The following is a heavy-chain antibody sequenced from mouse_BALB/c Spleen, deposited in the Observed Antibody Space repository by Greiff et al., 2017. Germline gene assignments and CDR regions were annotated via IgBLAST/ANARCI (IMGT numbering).Heavy chain of an antibody. Sequence: EVKLVESGPGLVKPSQSLSLTCSVTGYSITSGYYWTGIRQAPGNKLEWMGYISYDGSNNYNPSLKNRISITRDTSKNQFFLKLNSVTTEDTATYYCARKLGRHYFDYWGQGTTLTVSS. V-gene: IGHV3-6*02. CDR2: ISYDGSN. D-gene: IGHD4-1*01. CDR3: ARKLGRHYFDY. J-gene: IGHJ2*01. CDR1: GYSITSGYY.